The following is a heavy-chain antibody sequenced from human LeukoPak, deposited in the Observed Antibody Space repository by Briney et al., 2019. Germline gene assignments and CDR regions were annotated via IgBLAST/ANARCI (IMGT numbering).Heavy chain of an antibody. CDR3: AGIFGGPVSRRFDP. J-gene: IGHJ5*02. CDR2: IYHSGST. Sequence: SETLSLTCTVSGVSISSYYWSWIRQPPGKGLEWVGSIYHSGSTYYNPSLKSRVTISVDTSKNQFSLKLSSVTAADTAVYYCAGIFGGPVSRRFDPWGQGTLVTVSS. CDR1: GVSISSYY. D-gene: IGHD4-23*01. V-gene: IGHV4-38-2*02.